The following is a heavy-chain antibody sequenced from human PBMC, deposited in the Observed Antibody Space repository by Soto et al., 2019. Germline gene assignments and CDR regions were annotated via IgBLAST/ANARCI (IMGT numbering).Heavy chain of an antibody. J-gene: IGHJ4*02. Sequence: PSQPLSPTFSISGDSVSSNSAAWSWIRQSPSIGLEWLVRTYYRSKWYNDYAVSVKGRFTTSRDESKNSVYLQMNSLKTEDTAVYYCVRATYFSDSSGYTRCFDYWGQGTLVTVSS. CDR3: VRATYFSDSSGYTRCFDY. CDR1: GDSVSSNSAA. CDR2: TYYRSKWYN. V-gene: IGHV6-1*01. D-gene: IGHD3-22*01.